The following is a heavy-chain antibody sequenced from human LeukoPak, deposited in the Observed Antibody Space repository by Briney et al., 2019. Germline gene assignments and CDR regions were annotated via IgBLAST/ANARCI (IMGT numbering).Heavy chain of an antibody. Sequence: WASVKVSCKSSGYTFTGYYMHWVRQAPGQGLEWMGWINPNSGGTNYAQKFQGRVTMTRDTSISTAYMELSRLRSDDTAVYYCAGYSGSYLVLGTFDIWGQGTMVTVSS. V-gene: IGHV1-2*02. CDR3: AGYSGSYLVLGTFDI. D-gene: IGHD1-26*01. J-gene: IGHJ3*02. CDR1: GYTFTGYY. CDR2: INPNSGGT.